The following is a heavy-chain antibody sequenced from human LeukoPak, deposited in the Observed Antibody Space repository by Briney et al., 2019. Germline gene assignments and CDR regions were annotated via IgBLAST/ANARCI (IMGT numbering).Heavy chain of an antibody. CDR2: IYYSGST. CDR1: GGSVRNSDYF. D-gene: IGHD3-10*01. V-gene: IGHV4-39*01. Sequence: SETLSLTCTVSGGSVRNSDYFWGWIRQPPGKGLEWIGNIYYSGSTYYNPSLKSRVTISVDTSKNQFSLKLSSVTAADTAVYYCARLSGKFYYYYYMDVWGKGTTVTISS. J-gene: IGHJ6*03. CDR3: ARLSGKFYYYYYMDV.